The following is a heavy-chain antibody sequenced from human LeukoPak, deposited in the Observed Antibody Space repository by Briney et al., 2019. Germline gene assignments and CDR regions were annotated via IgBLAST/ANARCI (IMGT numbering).Heavy chain of an antibody. V-gene: IGHV3-48*02. Sequence: GGSLRLSCAASAFTFSDYEMNWVRQAPGKGLEWVSYISSSSSTIYYADSVKGRLTISRDNAKNSLYLQMNSLRDEDTAMYYCARDVQRRFDPWGQGTLVTVSS. D-gene: IGHD6-25*01. CDR1: AFTFSDYE. J-gene: IGHJ5*02. CDR2: ISSSSSTI. CDR3: ARDVQRRFDP.